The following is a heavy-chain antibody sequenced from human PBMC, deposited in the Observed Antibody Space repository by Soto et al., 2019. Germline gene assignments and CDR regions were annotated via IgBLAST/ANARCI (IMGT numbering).Heavy chain of an antibody. J-gene: IGHJ4*02. CDR1: DDSISSTNW. CDR2: IYHSGIT. D-gene: IGHD1-1*01. Sequence: PSETLSLTCTVSDDSISSTNWLSWVRQFPGKGLEWIGEIYHSGITNYNPSLKSRVTISINTKNQFSLKLTSVTAADTAVYYCVRDLRPRYNRDENYIDYWGQGTLVTVSS. CDR3: VRDLRPRYNRDENYIDY. V-gene: IGHV4-4*02.